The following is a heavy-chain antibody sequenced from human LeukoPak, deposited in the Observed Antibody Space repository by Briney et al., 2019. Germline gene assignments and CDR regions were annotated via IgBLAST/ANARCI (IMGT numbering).Heavy chain of an antibody. J-gene: IGHJ4*02. V-gene: IGHV3-33*01. D-gene: IGHD5-12*01. Sequence: GGSLRLSCAASGFTFSSYGMHWVRQAPGKGLEWVAVIWYDGINKYYADSVKGRFTISRDNSKNTLYLQMNSLRAEDTAVYYCASELPTGVEGYSGYFDYWGQGTLITVSS. CDR1: GFTFSSYG. CDR2: IWYDGINK. CDR3: ASELPTGVEGYSGYFDY.